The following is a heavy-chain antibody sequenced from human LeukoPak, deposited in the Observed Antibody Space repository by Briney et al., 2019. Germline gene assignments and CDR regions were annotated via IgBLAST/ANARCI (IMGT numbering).Heavy chain of an antibody. Sequence: PGGSLRLSCSASGFTFSSYWMHWVRQVPGEGLVWVSRINTDGSSTTYADSVKGRFTISRDNAKNTLYLQMNSLRAEDTAVYYCAKDTWDSSGYYSDYWGQGTLVTVSS. D-gene: IGHD3-22*01. V-gene: IGHV3-74*01. J-gene: IGHJ4*02. CDR2: INTDGSST. CDR1: GFTFSSYW. CDR3: AKDTWDSSGYYSDY.